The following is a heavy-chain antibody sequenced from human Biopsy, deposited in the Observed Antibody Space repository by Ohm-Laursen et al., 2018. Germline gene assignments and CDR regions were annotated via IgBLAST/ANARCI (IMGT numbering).Heavy chain of an antibody. Sequence: SDTLSLTCPVSGGSISSYYWSWIRQPPGKGLEWIGYIYYTGSTNYNPSLKSRVTISVDTSKNHFSLNLNSVTAADTAVYYCAGIVLGPTNDAFDIWGQGTMVTVSS. V-gene: IGHV4-59*07. CDR1: GGSISSYY. CDR3: AGIVLGPTNDAFDI. J-gene: IGHJ3*02. CDR2: IYYTGST. D-gene: IGHD1-26*01.